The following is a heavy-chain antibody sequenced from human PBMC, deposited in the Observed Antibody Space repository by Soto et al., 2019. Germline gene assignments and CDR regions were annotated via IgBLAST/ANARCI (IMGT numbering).Heavy chain of an antibody. CDR1: GYTFTSYG. J-gene: IGHJ5*02. CDR2: ISAYNGNT. V-gene: IGHV1-18*01. D-gene: IGHD2-15*01. Sequence: ASXKVSCKASGYTFTSYGISWVRQAPGQGLEWMGWISAYNGNTNYAQKLQGRVTMTTDTSTSTAYMELRSLRSDDTAVYYCASYPPAGYCSGGSFYQLDPWGQGTLVTVSS. CDR3: ASYPPAGYCSGGSFYQLDP.